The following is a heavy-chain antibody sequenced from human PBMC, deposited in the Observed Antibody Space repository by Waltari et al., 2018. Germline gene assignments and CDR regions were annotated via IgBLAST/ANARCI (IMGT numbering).Heavy chain of an antibody. Sequence: QVQLQESGPGLVKPSETLSLTCTVSGGSISSYYWSWIRQPAGKGLEWIGYIYTSGSTTSNPSLRSRVTTSVDTSKNQFSLKLNSVTAADTAIYYCTRGRGGGGSSNNWFDPWGQGTLVIVSS. D-gene: IGHD1-26*01. CDR1: GGSISSYY. V-gene: IGHV4-4*07. CDR3: TRGRGGGGSSNNWFDP. CDR2: IYTSGST. J-gene: IGHJ5*02.